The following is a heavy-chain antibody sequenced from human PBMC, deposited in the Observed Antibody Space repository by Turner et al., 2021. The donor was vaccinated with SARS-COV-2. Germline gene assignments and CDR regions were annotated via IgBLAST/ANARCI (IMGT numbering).Heavy chain of an antibody. Sequence: EVQLVESGGGLVHPGGSLRLSCAASGFTFSSYEMNWVRQAQGKGLEWVSYISSSGSTIYYADSVKGRFTISRDNAKNSLYLQMNSLRAEDTAIYYCARAASFLNWFDPWGQGTLVTVSS. J-gene: IGHJ5*02. CDR1: GFTFSSYE. V-gene: IGHV3-48*03. CDR2: ISSSGSTI. CDR3: ARAASFLNWFDP.